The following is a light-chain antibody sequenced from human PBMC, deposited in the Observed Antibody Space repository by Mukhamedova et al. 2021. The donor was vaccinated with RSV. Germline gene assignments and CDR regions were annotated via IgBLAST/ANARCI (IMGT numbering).Light chain of an antibody. CDR1: QSVSHY. J-gene: IGKJ1*01. CDR2: DTS. Sequence: SQSVSHYLAWYQQKPGQAPRLLIYDTSNRATAIPARFSGSGSGTDFTLTISSLEPEDFAVYYCQQRSNWPRTFGQGTKVEIK. V-gene: IGKV3-11*01. CDR3: QQRSNWPRT.